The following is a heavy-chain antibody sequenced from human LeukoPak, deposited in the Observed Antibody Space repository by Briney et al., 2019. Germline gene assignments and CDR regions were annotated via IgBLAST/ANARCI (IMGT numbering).Heavy chain of an antibody. V-gene: IGHV4-39*01. CDR1: GGSISSSSYY. D-gene: IGHD4-17*01. J-gene: IGHJ6*02. CDR3: ARATGGTVTLRDYYGMDV. Sequence: SETLSLTCTVSGGSISSSSYYWGWIRQPPGKGLEWIGSIYYSGSTYYNPSLKSRVTISVDTSKNQFSLKLSSVTAADTAVYYCARATGGTVTLRDYYGMDVWGQGTTVTVSS. CDR2: IYYSGST.